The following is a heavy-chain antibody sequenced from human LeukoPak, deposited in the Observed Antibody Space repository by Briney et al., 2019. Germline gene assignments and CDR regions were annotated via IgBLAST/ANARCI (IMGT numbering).Heavy chain of an antibody. Sequence: ASVKVSCKASGYTFTSYYMHWVRQAPAQGLEWMAIINPSGGYTTYAQKFQGRVTMTSDTSTSTIYMELTGQKSADKAGHNCGIAQGDSGTYPPFFYCGQGALVTVSS. V-gene: IGHV1-46*01. D-gene: IGHD1-26*01. CDR3: GIAQGDSGTYPPFFY. CDR2: INPSGGYT. CDR1: GYTFTSYY. J-gene: IGHJ4*02.